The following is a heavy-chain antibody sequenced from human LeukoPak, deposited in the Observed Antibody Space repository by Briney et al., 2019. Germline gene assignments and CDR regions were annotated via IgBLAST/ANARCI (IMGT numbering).Heavy chain of an antibody. Sequence: SETLSLTCTVSGGSISSSSYYWGWIRQPPGKGLEWIGSIYYSGSTYYNPSLKSRVTISVDTSKNQFSLKLSSVTAADTAVYYCARRPLTAMDHWYFDYWGQGALVTVSS. D-gene: IGHD5-18*01. V-gene: IGHV4-39*01. CDR2: IYYSGST. CDR3: ARRPLTAMDHWYFDY. CDR1: GGSISSSSYY. J-gene: IGHJ4*02.